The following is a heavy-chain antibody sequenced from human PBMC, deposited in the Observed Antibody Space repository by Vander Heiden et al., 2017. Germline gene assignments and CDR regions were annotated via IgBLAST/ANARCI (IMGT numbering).Heavy chain of an antibody. Sequence: QVQLVQSGAEVKKPGASVKVSCKASGYTFTTYAMHWVRQAPGQRLEWMGWINAGNGNTKYSQKFQGRVTITRDTSASTAYMELSSLRSEDTAVYYCARDHLPGIAAAGTGWFDPWCQGTLVTVSS. CDR1: GYTFTTYA. V-gene: IGHV1-3*01. J-gene: IGHJ5*02. CDR2: INAGNGNT. D-gene: IGHD6-13*01. CDR3: ARDHLPGIAAAGTGWFDP.